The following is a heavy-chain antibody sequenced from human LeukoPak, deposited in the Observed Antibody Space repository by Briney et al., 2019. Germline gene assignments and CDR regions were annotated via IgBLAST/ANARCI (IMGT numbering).Heavy chain of an antibody. J-gene: IGHJ4*02. D-gene: IGHD6-19*01. V-gene: IGHV4-38-2*02. CDR1: GCSISSDYY. Sequence: PSETLSLTCAVSGCSISSDYYWGWIRQPPGRGLEWIGSIYHSGSTYYNPSLKSRVTISVDTSKNQFSLKLSSVTAADTAVYYCARDLVSGWYNYWGQGTLVTVSS. CDR3: ARDLVSGWYNY. CDR2: IYHSGST.